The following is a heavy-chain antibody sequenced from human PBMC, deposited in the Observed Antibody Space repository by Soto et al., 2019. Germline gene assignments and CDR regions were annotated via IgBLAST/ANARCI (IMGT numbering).Heavy chain of an antibody. Sequence: GGSLRLSCAASGFTFSSYAMSWVRQAPGKGLEWVSAISGSGGSTYYADSVKGRFTISRDNSKNTLYLQMNSLRAEDTAVYYCAKDQYLYYYYYYGMYVWGQGTTVPVSS. CDR2: ISGSGGST. J-gene: IGHJ6*02. D-gene: IGHD4-4*01. CDR1: GFTFSSYA. CDR3: AKDQYLYYYYYYGMYV. V-gene: IGHV3-23*01.